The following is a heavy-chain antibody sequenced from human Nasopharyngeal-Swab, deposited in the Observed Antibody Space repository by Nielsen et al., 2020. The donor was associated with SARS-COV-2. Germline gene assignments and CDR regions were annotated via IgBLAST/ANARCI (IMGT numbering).Heavy chain of an antibody. CDR2: ISSSSSYI. J-gene: IGHJ3*02. D-gene: IGHD3-22*01. CDR3: ARDSYYYDSSGMGPCAFDI. CDR1: GFTFSSYS. Sequence: LSLTCGASGFTFSSYSMNWVRQAPGKGLGWVSSISSSSSYIYYADSVKGRFTISRDNSKNSLYLQMNSLRAEDTAVYYCARDSYYYDSSGMGPCAFDIWGQGTMVAVSS. V-gene: IGHV3-21*01.